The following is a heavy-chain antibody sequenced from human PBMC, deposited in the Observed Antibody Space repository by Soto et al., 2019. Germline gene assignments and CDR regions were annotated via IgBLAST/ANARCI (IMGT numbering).Heavy chain of an antibody. Sequence: PXVSLRLSCAASGFIVSSYCMHWVRQAPGKGPVWVSRIKSDGRSTTYADSVQGRFTISRDNVQNTVYLAMNSLRAEDTAVYYCVRDYMLRGRDSNWFDSWGQGTLVTVSS. CDR2: IKSDGRST. V-gene: IGHV3-74*03. CDR1: GFIVSSYC. CDR3: VRDYMLRGRDSNWFDS. J-gene: IGHJ5*01. D-gene: IGHD3-10*01.